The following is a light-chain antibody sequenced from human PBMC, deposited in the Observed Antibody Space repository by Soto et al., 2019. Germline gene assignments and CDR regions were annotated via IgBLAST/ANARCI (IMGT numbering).Light chain of an antibody. CDR1: QTIGTS. V-gene: IGKV1-39*01. CDR2: AAS. J-gene: IGKJ1*01. CDR3: QQSYITPRT. Sequence: DIQMTQSPSSLSASVGDRVTITCRSSQTIGTSLNWYQHKPGEAPSLLIYAASTLHRGVPSRFSGSGSGTFFTLTVSSLQPEDYATYYCQQSYITPRTFGQGTRWIS.